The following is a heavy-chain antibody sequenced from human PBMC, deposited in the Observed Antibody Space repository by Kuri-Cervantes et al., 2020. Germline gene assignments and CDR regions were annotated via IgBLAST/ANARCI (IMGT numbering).Heavy chain of an antibody. V-gene: IGHV4-34*01. CDR3: ASYCSGGSCYSGYFQH. D-gene: IGHD2-15*01. CDR1: GGSFSGYY. CDR2: INHSGST. Sequence: SQTLSLTCAVYGGSFSGYYWSWIRQPPGKGLEWIGKINHSGSTNYNPSLKSRVTISVDTSKNQFSLKLNSVTAADTAVYYCASYCSGGSCYSGYFQHWGQGTLVTVSS. J-gene: IGHJ1*01.